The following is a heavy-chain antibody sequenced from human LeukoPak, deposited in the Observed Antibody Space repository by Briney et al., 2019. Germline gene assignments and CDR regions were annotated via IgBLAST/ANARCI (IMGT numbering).Heavy chain of an antibody. CDR3: ARDRGDSSGWYYYYYGMDV. D-gene: IGHD6-19*01. V-gene: IGHV3-66*01. J-gene: IGHJ6*02. CDR2: IYSGGSI. Sequence: GGSLRLSCAASGFTVSSNYMSWVRQAPGKGLEWVSVIYSGGSIYYTDSVKGRFTISRDNSKNTLYLQMNSLRPEDTAVYYCARDRGDSSGWYYYYYGMDVWGQGTTVTVSS. CDR1: GFTVSSNY.